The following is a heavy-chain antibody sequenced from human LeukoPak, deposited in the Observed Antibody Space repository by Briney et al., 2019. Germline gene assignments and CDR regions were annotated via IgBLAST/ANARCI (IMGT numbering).Heavy chain of an antibody. Sequence: PSETLSLTCSVSGGSISSFYWTWIRQPPGKGLEWIGYVFYSGTTIYNPSLKSRVTMSVDTSKSQFSLNLSSVTAADTAVYYCASHSYSANYYRSHWGQGTLVIVSS. CDR2: VFYSGTT. CDR3: ASHSYSANYYRSH. CDR1: GGSISSFY. V-gene: IGHV4-59*01. J-gene: IGHJ4*02. D-gene: IGHD4/OR15-4a*01.